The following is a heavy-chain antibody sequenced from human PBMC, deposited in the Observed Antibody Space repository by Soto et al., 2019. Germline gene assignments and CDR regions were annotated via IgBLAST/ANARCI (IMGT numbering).Heavy chain of an antibody. J-gene: IGHJ4*02. CDR1: GFSLSTSGVG. V-gene: IGHV2-5*02. CDR3: AHSSTGSYPPLFDY. CDR2: IYWDDDK. Sequence: QITLKESGPTLVKPTQTLTLTCTFSGFSLSTSGVGVGWIRQPPGKALEWLALIYWDDDKRYSPSLKSRLTIXKXTXTNQVVLTMTNMDPVDTATYYCAHSSTGSYPPLFDYWGQGTLVTVSS. D-gene: IGHD3-10*01.